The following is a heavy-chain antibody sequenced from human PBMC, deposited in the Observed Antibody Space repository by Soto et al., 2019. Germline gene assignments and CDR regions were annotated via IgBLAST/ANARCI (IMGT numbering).Heavy chain of an antibody. CDR2: IYYSGST. Sequence: SETLSLTCTVSGGSISSYYWSWIRQPPGKGLEWIGYIYYSGSTNYNPSLKSRVTISVDTSKNQFSLKLSSVTAADTAVYYCARGGSAQCDYYYYGMDVWGQGTTVTVSS. CDR3: ARGGSAQCDYYYYGMDV. D-gene: IGHD6-19*01. J-gene: IGHJ6*02. CDR1: GGSISSYY. V-gene: IGHV4-59*01.